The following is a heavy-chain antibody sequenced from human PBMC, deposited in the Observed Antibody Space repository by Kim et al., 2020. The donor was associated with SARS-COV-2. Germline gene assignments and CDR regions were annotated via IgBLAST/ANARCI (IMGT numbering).Heavy chain of an antibody. J-gene: IGHJ6*02. CDR1: GFTFSTYE. CDR3: ARSLYCSSTSCFYCMDV. V-gene: IGHV3-48*03. CDR2: ISTSGSNI. Sequence: GGSLRLSCAASGFTFSTYEMNWVRQAPGKGLEWISYISTSGSNIYYADSVKGRFTISRDNAKSSLSLQMNSLRAEDTAVYYCARSLYCSSTSCFYCMDVWGQGTTVTVS. D-gene: IGHD2-2*01.